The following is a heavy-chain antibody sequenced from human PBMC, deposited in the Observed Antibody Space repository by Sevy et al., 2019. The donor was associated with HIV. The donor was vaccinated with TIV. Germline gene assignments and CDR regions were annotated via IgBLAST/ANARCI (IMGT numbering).Heavy chain of an antibody. J-gene: IGHJ4*02. CDR2: ISSSSGYI. Sequence: GGSLRLSCAASGFTFSSYSMNWVRQAPGKGLEWVSSISSSSGYIYYADSVKGRFTISRDNAKSSLYLQMNSLSAEDTAVYYCARGGRYCISTSCLWSFDYWGQGTLVTVSS. D-gene: IGHD2-2*01. CDR1: GFTFSSYS. CDR3: ARGGRYCISTSCLWSFDY. V-gene: IGHV3-21*01.